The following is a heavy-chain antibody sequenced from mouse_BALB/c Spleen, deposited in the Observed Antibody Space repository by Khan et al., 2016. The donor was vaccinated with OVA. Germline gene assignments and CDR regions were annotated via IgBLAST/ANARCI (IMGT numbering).Heavy chain of an antibody. CDR1: GYTFSTYD. CDR2: IFPGDDST. Sequence: QVQLQQAGAELVKPGASVKLSCKASGYTFSTYDINWVRQRPEQGLEWIGWIFPGDDSTKYNEKFKGKATLTTDKSSGTAYMQLSRLTSEDSAVYCFARQYYGSNLYWCIDVWGAGTTVTVSS. D-gene: IGHD1-1*01. CDR3: ARQYYGSNLYWCIDV. J-gene: IGHJ1*01. V-gene: IGHV1-85*01.